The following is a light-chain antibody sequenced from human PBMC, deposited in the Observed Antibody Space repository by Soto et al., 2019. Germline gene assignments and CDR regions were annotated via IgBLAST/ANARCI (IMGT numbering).Light chain of an antibody. V-gene: IGKV3-15*01. Sequence: EIVMTQSPATLSVSPGERATLAFRASESVSGNLAWYQQKPGQPPRLLIYFASTRATAVPARFTAGGSGTEFTLTISSLQSDDLAVYYCQQYDKWPRTFGQGTKVDI. CDR3: QQYDKWPRT. J-gene: IGKJ1*01. CDR1: ESVSGN. CDR2: FAS.